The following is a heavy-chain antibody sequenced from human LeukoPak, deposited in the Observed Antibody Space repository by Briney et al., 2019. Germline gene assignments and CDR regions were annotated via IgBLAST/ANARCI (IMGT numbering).Heavy chain of an antibody. D-gene: IGHD5-24*01. J-gene: IGHJ5*02. CDR3: ARDNSVRDEAWWFNP. CDR1: GYTVTSNY. CDR2: ISPGGGST. V-gene: IGHV1-46*01. Sequence: ASVKVSCKAFGYTVTSNYMHWVRQAPGQGPEWKGVISPGGGSTTYAQKFQGRVTLTRDMSTSTDYLELSSLRSEDTAVYYCARDNSVRDEAWWFNPWGQGTLVTVSS.